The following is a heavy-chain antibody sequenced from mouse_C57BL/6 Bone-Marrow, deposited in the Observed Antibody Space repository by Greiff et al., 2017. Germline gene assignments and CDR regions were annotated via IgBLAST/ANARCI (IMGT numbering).Heavy chain of an antibody. CDR2: IWSDGST. J-gene: IGHJ1*03. V-gene: IGHV2-6-1*01. CDR1: GFSLTSYG. D-gene: IGHD1-1*02. Sequence: QVQLKESGPGLVAPSQSLSITCTVSGFSLTSYGVHWVRQPPGKGLEWLVVIWSDGSTTYNSALKSSLSISKDNSKDQVFLKMNSLQTDDTAMYYCARQGSYYWYFDVWGTGTTVTVSS. CDR3: ARQGSYYWYFDV.